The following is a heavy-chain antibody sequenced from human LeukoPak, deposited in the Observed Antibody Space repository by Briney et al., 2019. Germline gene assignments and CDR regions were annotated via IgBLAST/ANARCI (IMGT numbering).Heavy chain of an antibody. Sequence: ASVKVSCKASGYTFSNYGITWIRQAPGQGLEWMGWISAYNGNTKYAQKFQGRISMTTDTSTSTVYMEMRSLRSDDTAVYFCARHKHVRLVVRGVYWGQGTLVSVSS. J-gene: IGHJ4*02. CDR2: ISAYNGNT. CDR3: ARHKHVRLVVRGVY. D-gene: IGHD3-10*02. V-gene: IGHV1-18*01. CDR1: GYTFSNYG.